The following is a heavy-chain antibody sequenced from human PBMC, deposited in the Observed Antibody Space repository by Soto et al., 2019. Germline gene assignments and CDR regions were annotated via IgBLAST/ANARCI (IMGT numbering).Heavy chain of an antibody. D-gene: IGHD2-21*02. CDR3: ARSQSDDYYYYYGMDV. J-gene: IGHJ6*02. V-gene: IGHV3-33*01. Sequence: GSLRLSCAASGFTFSSYGMHWVRQAPGKGLEWVAVIWYDGSNKYYADSVKGRFTISRDNSKNTLYLQMNSLRAEDTAVYYCARSQSDDYYYYYGMDVWGQGTTVTVSS. CDR1: GFTFSSYG. CDR2: IWYDGSNK.